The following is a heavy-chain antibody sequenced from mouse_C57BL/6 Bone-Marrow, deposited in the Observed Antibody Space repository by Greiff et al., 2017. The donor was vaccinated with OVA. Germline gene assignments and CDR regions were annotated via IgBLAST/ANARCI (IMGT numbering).Heavy chain of an antibody. V-gene: IGHV7-3*01. CDR2: IRNKANGYTT. CDR1: GFTFTDYY. J-gene: IGHJ4*01. CDR3: GSDGHDGYFDAMDY. Sequence: EVQGVESGGGLVQPGGSLSLSCAASGFTFTDYYMSWVRQPPGKALEWLGFIRNKANGYTTEYSASVKGRFTISRDNSQSILYLQMNALRAEDSATDYGGSDGHDGYFDAMDYWGQGTSVTVSS. D-gene: IGHD2-3*01.